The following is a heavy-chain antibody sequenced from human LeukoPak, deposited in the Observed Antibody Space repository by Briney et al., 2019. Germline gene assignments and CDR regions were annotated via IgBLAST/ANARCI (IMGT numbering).Heavy chain of an antibody. V-gene: IGHV1-69*05. D-gene: IGHD4-23*01. J-gene: IGHJ4*02. Sequence: SVKVSCKASGGTFSSYAISWVRQAPGQGLEWMGGNIPIFGTANYTQKFQGRVTITTDESTSTAYMELSSLRSEDTAVYYCARGGLPRVVTPRGSFDYWGQGTLVTVSS. CDR1: GGTFSSYA. CDR2: NIPIFGTA. CDR3: ARGGLPRVVTPRGSFDY.